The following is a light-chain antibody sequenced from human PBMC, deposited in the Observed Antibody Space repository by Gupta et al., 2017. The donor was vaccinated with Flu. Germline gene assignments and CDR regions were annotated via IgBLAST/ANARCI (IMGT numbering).Light chain of an antibody. V-gene: IGKV1-39*01. Sequence: DIQMTQSPSSLSASVGDRVTITCRASQNINTYLNWYQQKAGKAPQVLIYSVSQLQEGVPSRFSGSGSETQFTLSISDGQPEDFASYSCQQTDDMPWTFGQGTEVEVK. CDR2: SVS. CDR1: QNINTY. CDR3: QQTDDMPWT. J-gene: IGKJ1*01.